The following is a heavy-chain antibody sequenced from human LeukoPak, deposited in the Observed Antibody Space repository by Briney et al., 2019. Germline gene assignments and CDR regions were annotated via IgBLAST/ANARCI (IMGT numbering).Heavy chain of an antibody. Sequence: SETLSLTCTVSGGSISSYYWSWIRQPPGKGLEWIGYIYYSGCTNYNPSLKSRVTISVDTSKNQFSLKLSSVTAADTAVYYCARVRTMVRGVIQKGSWFDPWGQGTLVTVSS. D-gene: IGHD3-10*01. J-gene: IGHJ5*02. CDR1: GGSISSYY. CDR2: IYYSGCT. V-gene: IGHV4-59*01. CDR3: ARVRTMVRGVIQKGSWFDP.